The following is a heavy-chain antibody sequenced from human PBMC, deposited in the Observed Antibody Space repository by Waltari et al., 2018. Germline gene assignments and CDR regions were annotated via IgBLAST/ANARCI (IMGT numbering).Heavy chain of an antibody. V-gene: IGHV3-23*04. CDR3: AKHQLLQAYYYSMDV. CDR1: GFNFRNYG. Sequence: EVQLVESGGELVQPGGSLRLSCAASGFNFRNYGMNWVRQAPGKGLEWVSSITSDGSGTYYADTVKGRFTTSRDNSNNTVFLQMNSPRVEDTALYYCAKHQLLQAYYYSMDVWGKGTTVTVSS. CDR2: ITSDGSGT. J-gene: IGHJ6*03. D-gene: IGHD2-2*01.